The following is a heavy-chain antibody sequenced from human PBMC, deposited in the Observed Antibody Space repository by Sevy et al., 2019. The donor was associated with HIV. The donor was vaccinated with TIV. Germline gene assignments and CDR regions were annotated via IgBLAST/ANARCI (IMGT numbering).Heavy chain of an antibody. V-gene: IGHV3-13*01. Sequence: GGSLRLSCAASGFTFSSYDMHWVRQVTGKGLEWVSAIETAGDTLYSESVKGRYTISRENAKNSLYLQMNSLRAGDTAVYYCARGGSDAFDFWGHGTMVTVSS. CDR2: IETAGDT. CDR1: GFTFSSYD. J-gene: IGHJ3*01. D-gene: IGHD1-1*01. CDR3: ARGGSDAFDF.